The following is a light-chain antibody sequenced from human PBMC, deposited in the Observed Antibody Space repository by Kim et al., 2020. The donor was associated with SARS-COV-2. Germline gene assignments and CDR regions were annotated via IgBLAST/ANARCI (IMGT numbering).Light chain of an antibody. Sequence: EIVMTQSPATLSVSPGERATLSCRASQSVSSNLAWYQQKPGQAPRLVIYGASSRATDIPARFSGLGSGTAFTLSISSLQSEDFALYYCQQYNNWPYTFGQGTKLEIK. CDR2: GAS. V-gene: IGKV3-15*01. CDR1: QSVSSN. J-gene: IGKJ2*01. CDR3: QQYNNWPYT.